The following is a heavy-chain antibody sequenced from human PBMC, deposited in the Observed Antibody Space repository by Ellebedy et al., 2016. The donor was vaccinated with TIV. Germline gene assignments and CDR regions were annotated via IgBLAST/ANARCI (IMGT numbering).Heavy chain of an antibody. J-gene: IGHJ4*02. CDR3: ARDLTPYASGAGLSDS. Sequence: PGGSLRLSCAASGFTFSNYAMHWVRQSPRKGLEWVAIVSFDVDKKFYLDSVKGRFTISRDNSKNTLYLDMNSVGVEDTAVYYCARDLTPYASGAGLSDSWGQGALVTVSS. CDR2: VSFDVDKK. CDR1: GFTFSNYA. D-gene: IGHD2-2*01. V-gene: IGHV3-30-3*01.